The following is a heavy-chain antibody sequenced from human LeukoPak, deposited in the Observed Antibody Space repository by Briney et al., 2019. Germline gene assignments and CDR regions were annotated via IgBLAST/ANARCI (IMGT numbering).Heavy chain of an antibody. CDR2: IYYSGST. CDR1: GGSSSSSRYY. Sequence: KPSETLSLTCTVSGGSSSSSRYYWGWIRQPPGKGLEWIGSIYYSGSTYYNPSLKSRVTISVDTSKNQFSLKLSSVTAADTAVYYCARNSSGLGAFDYWGQGTLVTVSS. J-gene: IGHJ4*02. CDR3: ARNSSGLGAFDY. V-gene: IGHV4-39*01. D-gene: IGHD3-22*01.